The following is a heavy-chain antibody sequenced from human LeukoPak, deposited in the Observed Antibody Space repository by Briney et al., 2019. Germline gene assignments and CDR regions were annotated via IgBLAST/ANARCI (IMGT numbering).Heavy chain of an antibody. CDR3: ARAVCPTIKFCDSSYFMDV. Sequence: GSLRLSCAASGFRSDDLGMTWVRPVPGKGRAWVAGINWNGASTGYADSVRGRFSISRDNAKNSLYLQMNSLRAEDTALYYSARAVCPTIKFCDSSYFMDVWGKGTTVNVS. V-gene: IGHV3-20*04. CDR2: INWNGAST. J-gene: IGHJ6*03. CDR1: GFRSDDLG. D-gene: IGHD6-6*01.